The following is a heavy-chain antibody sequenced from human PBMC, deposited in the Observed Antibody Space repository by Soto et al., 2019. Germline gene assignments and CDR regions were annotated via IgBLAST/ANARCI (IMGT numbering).Heavy chain of an antibody. V-gene: IGHV1-69*13. J-gene: IGHJ6*02. CDR2: IIPIFGTA. Sequence: ASVKVSCKASGGTFSSYAISWVRQAPGQGLEWMGGIIPIFGTANYAQKFQGRVTITADESTSTAYMELSSLRSEDTAVYYCARVALSYDYYYSMDVWGQGTTVTVSS. CDR3: ARVALSYDYYYSMDV. CDR1: GGTFSSYA.